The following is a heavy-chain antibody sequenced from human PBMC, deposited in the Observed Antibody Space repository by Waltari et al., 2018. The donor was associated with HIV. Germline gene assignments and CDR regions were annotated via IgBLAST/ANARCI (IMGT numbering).Heavy chain of an antibody. CDR2: IYYSGST. Sequence: QVQLQESGPGLVKPSETLSLTCTVSGGSISSYYWSWIRQPPGKGLEGIGYIYYSGSTNNNPSLKSRVTISVDTSKSQFSLKLSSVTAADTAVYYCARDGPVWFGLDYWGQGTLVTVSS. J-gene: IGHJ4*02. CDR3: ARDGPVWFGLDY. D-gene: IGHD3-10*01. CDR1: GGSISSYY. V-gene: IGHV4-59*01.